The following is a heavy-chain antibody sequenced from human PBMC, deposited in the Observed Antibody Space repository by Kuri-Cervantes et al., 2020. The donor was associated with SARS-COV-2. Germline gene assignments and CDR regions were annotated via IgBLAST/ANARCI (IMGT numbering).Heavy chain of an antibody. CDR1: GDSVSSNSAA. CDR2: TYYRSKWYN. CDR3: ARAMYYYDSSGYYINYYGMDV. V-gene: IGHV6-1*01. Sequence: SCAISGDSVSSNSAAWNWIRQSPSRGLEWLGRTYYRSKWYNDYAVSVKSRITINPDTSKNQFSLQLNSVTPEDTAVYYCARAMYYYDSSGYYINYYGMDVWGQGTTVTVSS. J-gene: IGHJ6*02. D-gene: IGHD3-22*01.